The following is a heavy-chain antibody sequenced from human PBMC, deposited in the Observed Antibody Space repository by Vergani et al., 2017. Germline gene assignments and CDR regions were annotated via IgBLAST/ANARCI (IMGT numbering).Heavy chain of an antibody. Sequence: QVQLVQSGAEVKKPGSSVKVSCKASGGTFSRYAISWVRQAPGQGLEWMGGIIPIFGTANYAQKFQGRVTITADESTSTAYMELSSLRSEDTAVYYCARVRDIVVVPAAYLDYWGQGTLVTVSS. J-gene: IGHJ4*02. CDR2: IIPIFGTA. CDR1: GGTFSRYA. D-gene: IGHD2-2*01. V-gene: IGHV1-69*12. CDR3: ARVRDIVVVPAAYLDY.